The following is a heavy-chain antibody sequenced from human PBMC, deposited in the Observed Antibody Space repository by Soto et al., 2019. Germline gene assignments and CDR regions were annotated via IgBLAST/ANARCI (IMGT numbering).Heavy chain of an antibody. CDR2: IIPIFGTA. J-gene: IGHJ3*02. CDR3: ASIGYCSSTSCRCAFDI. CDR1: GGTFSSYA. D-gene: IGHD2-2*01. Sequence: QVQLVQSGAEVKKPGSSVKVSCKASGGTFSSYAISWVRHAPGQGLEWMGGIIPIFGTANYAQKFQGRVPITDDESTRTAYMELCSLRSADTAVYFGASIGYCSSTSCRCAFDIWGQGTMVTVSS. V-gene: IGHV1-69*01.